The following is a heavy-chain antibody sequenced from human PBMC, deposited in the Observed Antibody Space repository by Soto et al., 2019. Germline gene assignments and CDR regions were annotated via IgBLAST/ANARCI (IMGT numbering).Heavy chain of an antibody. V-gene: IGHV1-2*04. Sequence: ASVKVSCKASGYTFTGYYMHWVRQAPGQGLEWMGWINPNSGGTNYAQKFQGWVTMTRDTSISTAYMELSRLRSDDTAMYYCARSSILDTGAFDIWGQGTMVTVSS. D-gene: IGHD5-18*01. J-gene: IGHJ3*02. CDR1: GYTFTGYY. CDR2: INPNSGGT. CDR3: ARSSILDTGAFDI.